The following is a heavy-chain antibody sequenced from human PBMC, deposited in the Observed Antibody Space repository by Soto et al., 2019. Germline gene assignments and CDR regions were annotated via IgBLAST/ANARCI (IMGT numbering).Heavy chain of an antibody. CDR1: GFTFSDHY. Sequence: GGSLRLSCVVSGFTFSDHYMNWVRQAPGKGLQWVAYISSRSSEINYADPVKGRFTISRDNAKNSVFLHMTSLTAEDTGVYFCARGDGAVGAAIDIWGQGTRVTVS. D-gene: IGHD2-15*01. V-gene: IGHV3-11*06. CDR3: ARGDGAVGAAIDI. CDR2: ISSRSSEI. J-gene: IGHJ4*02.